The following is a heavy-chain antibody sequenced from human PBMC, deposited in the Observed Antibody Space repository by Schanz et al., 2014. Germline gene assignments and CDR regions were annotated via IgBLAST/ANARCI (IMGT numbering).Heavy chain of an antibody. CDR1: GFTVNTNY. D-gene: IGHD5-12*01. J-gene: IGHJ3*01. CDR2: MYINSGST. Sequence: EVQLVESGGGLIQPGGSLRLSCAVSGFTVNTNYMSWVRQAPGKGLEWISSMYINSGSTQYADSVKGRFIISRDSSKKTLCLQMNSLRAADTAVYFCARDGGRDGYNLAFDVWGQGTLVTVSS. V-gene: IGHV3-53*01. CDR3: ARDGGRDGYNLAFDV.